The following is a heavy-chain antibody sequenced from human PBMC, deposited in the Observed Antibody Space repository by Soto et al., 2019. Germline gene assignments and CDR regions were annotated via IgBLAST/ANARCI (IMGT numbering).Heavy chain of an antibody. J-gene: IGHJ4*02. D-gene: IGHD6-19*01. V-gene: IGHV4-59*08. CDR2: IYYSGST. CDR1: GGSISSYY. Sequence: QVQLQESGPGLVKPSETLSLTCTVSGGSISSYYWSWIRQPPGKGLEWIGYIYYSGSTNYNPSLKRRVTISVDTSKNQFSLKLSSVTAADTAVYYCARRGGWYLDYWGQGTLVTVSS. CDR3: ARRGGWYLDY.